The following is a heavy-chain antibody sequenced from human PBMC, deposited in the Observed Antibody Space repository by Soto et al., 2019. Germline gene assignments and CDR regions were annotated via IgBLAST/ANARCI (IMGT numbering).Heavy chain of an antibody. J-gene: IGHJ6*02. D-gene: IGHD4-17*01. CDR3: AKALALHGDHFPMDV. Sequence: EVQLLESGGGLVQPGGSLRLSCAASGFTFSSYAMSWVRQAPGKGLEWVSAISGSGGSTYYADSVKGRFTIPRDNSKNTLALQMNSLRAEDTAVYYCAKALALHGDHFPMDVWGQGTTVTVSS. V-gene: IGHV3-23*01. CDR1: GFTFSSYA. CDR2: ISGSGGST.